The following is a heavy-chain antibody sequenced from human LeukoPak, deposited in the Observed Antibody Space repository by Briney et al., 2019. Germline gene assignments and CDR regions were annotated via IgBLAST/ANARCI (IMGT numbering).Heavy chain of an antibody. V-gene: IGHV1-18*01. CDR1: GYTFTSYG. J-gene: IGHJ5*02. Sequence: ASVNVSCKASGYTFTSYGISWVRQAPGQGLEWMGWISAYNGNTNYAQKLQGRVTMTTDTSTSTAYMELRSLRSDDTAVYYCAREGYNYGDYARFDPWGQGTLVTVSS. CDR2: ISAYNGNT. D-gene: IGHD4-17*01. CDR3: AREGYNYGDYARFDP.